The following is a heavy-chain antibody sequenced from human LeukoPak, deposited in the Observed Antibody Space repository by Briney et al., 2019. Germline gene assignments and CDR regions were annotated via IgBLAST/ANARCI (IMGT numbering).Heavy chain of an antibody. V-gene: IGHV4-34*01. J-gene: IGHJ4*02. CDR2: ISHGGST. CDR1: GESLSGYF. Sequence: SETLSLTCAVYGESLSGYFWTWIRQPPGKRLEWIGGISHGGSTSYNPSLKSRVTMSADTSKNQFSLKLRSVTAADTAVYYRARRIRGVTVDYWGQGTLVTVSS. CDR3: ARRIRGVTVDY. D-gene: IGHD3-10*01.